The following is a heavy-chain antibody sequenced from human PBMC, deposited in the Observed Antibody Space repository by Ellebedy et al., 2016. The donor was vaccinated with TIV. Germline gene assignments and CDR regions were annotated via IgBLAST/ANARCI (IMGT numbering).Heavy chain of an antibody. V-gene: IGHV2-70*11. J-gene: IGHJ4*02. CDR1: GFSLSTSGMC. CDR3: ARILYSGYGGAGGKDYYFDY. D-gene: IGHD5-12*01. Sequence: SGPTLVKPTQTLTLTCTFSGFSLSTSGMCVSWIRQPPGKALEWLARIDWDDDKYYSTPLKTRLTISKDTSKNQVVLTMTNMDPVDTATYYCARILYSGYGGAGGKDYYFDYWGQGTLVTVSS. CDR2: IDWDDDK.